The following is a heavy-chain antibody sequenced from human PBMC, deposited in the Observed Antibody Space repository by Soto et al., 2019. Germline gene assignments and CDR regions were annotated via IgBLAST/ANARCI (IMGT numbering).Heavy chain of an antibody. CDR3: ARNRDYGNYPSSGMDV. CDR1: GYTFTSYG. Sequence: QVQLVQSGAEVKKPGASVKVSCKASGYTFTSYGISWVRQAPGQGLEWMGWISAYNGNTNYAQKLQGRVTMTTDTSTRTAYMELRSLRSDDTAVYYCARNRDYGNYPSSGMDVWGQGTTVTVSS. V-gene: IGHV1-18*04. CDR2: ISAYNGNT. D-gene: IGHD4-17*01. J-gene: IGHJ6*02.